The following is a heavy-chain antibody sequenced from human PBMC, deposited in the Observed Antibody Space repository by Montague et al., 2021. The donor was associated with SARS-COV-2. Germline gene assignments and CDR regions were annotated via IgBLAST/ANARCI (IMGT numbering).Heavy chain of an antibody. J-gene: IGHJ5*02. Sequence: PALVTPTQTLALTCTFSGFSLTTDGMRVSWIRQPPGKALEWLARIDWDDDKYYSTSLKTRLTISKDTSKNQVVLTMTNMNPADTATYYCARNGVEFRGSEKYYSGNWLDPWGQGTLVTVSS. V-gene: IGHV2-70*04. CDR1: GFSLTTDGMR. CDR3: ARNGVEFRGSEKYYSGNWLDP. D-gene: IGHD3-10*01. CDR2: IDWDDDK.